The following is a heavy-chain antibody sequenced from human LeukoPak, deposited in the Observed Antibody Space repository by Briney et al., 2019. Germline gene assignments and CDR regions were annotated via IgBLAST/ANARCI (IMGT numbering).Heavy chain of an antibody. J-gene: IGHJ4*02. CDR2: IIPIFGIV. V-gene: IGHV1-69*05. D-gene: IGHD5-12*01. CDR1: GGTFSSYA. CDR3: ARGARGYSGGFDSLLYFDC. Sequence: SVKVSCKASGGTFSSYAISWVRQAPGQGLEWMGGIIPIFGIVDHAQKFQDRVTVTTDESTTTVYMELSSLRSEDTAVYYCARGARGYSGGFDSLLYFDCWGQGTLATVSS.